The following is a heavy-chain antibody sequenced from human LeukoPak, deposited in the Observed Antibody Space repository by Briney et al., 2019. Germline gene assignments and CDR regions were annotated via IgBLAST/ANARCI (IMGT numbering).Heavy chain of an antibody. CDR2: MNPNSGGT. J-gene: IGHJ4*02. Sequence: ASVKVSCKPSGYTFTDNYLHWVRQAPGQGLEWVGWMNPNSGGTGYAQKFQGRVIMTRDTSISTAYMELSSLTSDDTAVYYCTRGSGTSWFDYWGQGSLVTVSS. D-gene: IGHD2-2*01. V-gene: IGHV1-2*02. CDR1: GYTFTDNY. CDR3: TRGSGTSWFDY.